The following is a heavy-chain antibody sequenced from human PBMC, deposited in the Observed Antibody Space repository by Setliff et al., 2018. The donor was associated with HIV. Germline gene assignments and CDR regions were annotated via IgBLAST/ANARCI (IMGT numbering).Heavy chain of an antibody. CDR2: IYTSGST. J-gene: IGHJ4*02. CDR3: AREPTLYCGGECYFDY. CDR1: GGSISSGSYY. D-gene: IGHD2-21*01. Sequence: SETLSLTCTVSGGSISSGSYYWSWIRQPAGKGLEWIGHIYTSGSTNYNPSLKSRVTISVDTSKNQFSLKLSSVTAADTAVYYCAREPTLYCGGECYFDYWGQGTLVTVSS. V-gene: IGHV4-61*09.